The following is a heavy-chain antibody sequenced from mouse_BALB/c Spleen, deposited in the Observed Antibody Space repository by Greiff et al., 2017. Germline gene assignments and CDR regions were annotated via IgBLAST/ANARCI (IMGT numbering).Heavy chain of an antibody. V-gene: IGHV1-54*01. J-gene: IGHJ3*01. Sequence: QVQLQQSGAELVRPGTSVKVSCKASGYAFTNYLIEWVKQRPGQGLEWIGVINPGSGGTNYNEKFKGKATLTADKSSSTAYMELARLTSEDSAIYYCARPYYDYDDWFAYWGQGTLVTVSA. D-gene: IGHD2-4*01. CDR2: INPGSGGT. CDR3: ARPYYDYDDWFAY. CDR1: GYAFTNYL.